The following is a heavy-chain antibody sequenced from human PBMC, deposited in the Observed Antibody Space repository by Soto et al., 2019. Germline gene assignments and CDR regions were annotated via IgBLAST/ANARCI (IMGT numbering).Heavy chain of an antibody. CDR2: IYYSGST. CDR3: ASEADGSGGSCHFSVDY. Sequence: SETLSLTCTVSGGSISSGDYYWSWIRQPPGKGLEWIGYIYYSGSTYYNPSLKSRVTISVDTSKNQFSLKLSSVTAADTAVYYCASEADGSGGSCHFSVDYCAQ. J-gene: IGHJ4*02. CDR1: GGSISSGDYY. V-gene: IGHV4-30-4*01. D-gene: IGHD2-15*01.